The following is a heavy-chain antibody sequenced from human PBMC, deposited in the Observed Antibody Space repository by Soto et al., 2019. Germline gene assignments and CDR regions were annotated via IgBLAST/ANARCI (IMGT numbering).Heavy chain of an antibody. CDR1: GFTFDDYA. D-gene: IGHD3-9*01. V-gene: IGHV3-9*01. CDR3: DTFDWLGYYCGIDV. CDR2: ISWNSGSI. J-gene: IGHJ6*02. Sequence: EVQLVESGGGLVQPGRSLRLSCAASGFTFDDYAMHWVRQAPGKGLEWVSGISWNSGSIGYADSVKGRFTISRDNAKKSLYLHMNSLRAEDTDLYYCDTFDWLGYYCGIDVWGQGTTVTVSS.